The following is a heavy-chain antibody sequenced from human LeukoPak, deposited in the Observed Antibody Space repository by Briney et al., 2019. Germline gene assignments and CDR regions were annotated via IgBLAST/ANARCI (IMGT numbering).Heavy chain of an antibody. Sequence: SETLSLTCAVSGYSIGTDYYWAWIRPPPGKGLEWIGSIYNSGSTYYNPSLKSRITISVDTSKNQLSLILSSVTAADTAVYYCARNSSTSSPPERYNWFDPWGQGTLVTVSS. J-gene: IGHJ5*02. CDR2: IYNSGST. CDR3: ARNSSTSSPPERYNWFDP. D-gene: IGHD6-6*01. CDR1: GYSIGTDYY. V-gene: IGHV4-38-2*01.